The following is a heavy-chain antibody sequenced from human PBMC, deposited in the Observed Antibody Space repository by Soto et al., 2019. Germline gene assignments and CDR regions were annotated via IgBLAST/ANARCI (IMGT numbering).Heavy chain of an antibody. Sequence: SVKVSCKASGGTFSSYAISWVRQAPGQGLEWMGGIIPIFGTANYAQKFQGRVTITADESTSTAYMELSSLRSEDTAVYYCARDRQRIQLSVGYYYHGMDVWGQGTTVTVSS. CDR3: ARDRQRIQLSVGYYYHGMDV. CDR2: IIPIFGTA. V-gene: IGHV1-69*13. J-gene: IGHJ6*02. D-gene: IGHD5-18*01. CDR1: GGTFSSYA.